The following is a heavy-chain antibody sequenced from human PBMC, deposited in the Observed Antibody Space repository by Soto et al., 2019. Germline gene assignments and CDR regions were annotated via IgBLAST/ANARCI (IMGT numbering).Heavy chain of an antibody. D-gene: IGHD2-21*02. V-gene: IGHV3-9*01. J-gene: IGHJ6*02. CDR1: GFSLDEYG. Sequence: EVQLVESGGGLVQPGRSLRLSCAASGFSLDEYGMHWVRQAPGKGLEWVSGISWNSGTIGYAYSVKGRFSISRDNAKKALYLQMNSLRAEDRALYYCAKSKGGTANGMDVWGQGPTVIVSS. CDR2: ISWNSGTI. CDR3: AKSKGGTANGMDV.